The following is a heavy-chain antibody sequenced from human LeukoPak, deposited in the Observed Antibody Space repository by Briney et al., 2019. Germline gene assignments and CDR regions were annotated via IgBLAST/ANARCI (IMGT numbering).Heavy chain of an antibody. Sequence: PSETLSVTCTVSGGSVSSGSYYWSWIRQPPGKGLEWIGYIYYSGSTNYNPSLKSRVTISVDTSKNQFSLKLSSVTAADTAVYYCARDSIVGGFAFDYWGQGTLVTVSS. D-gene: IGHD3-16*02. CDR1: GGSVSSGSYY. CDR2: IYYSGST. V-gene: IGHV4-61*01. J-gene: IGHJ4*02. CDR3: ARDSIVGGFAFDY.